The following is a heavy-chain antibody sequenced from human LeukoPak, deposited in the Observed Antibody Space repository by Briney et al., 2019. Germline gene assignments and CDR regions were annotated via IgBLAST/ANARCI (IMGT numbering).Heavy chain of an antibody. Sequence: GGSLRLSCAASGFTFSDYYMSWVRQAPGKGLEWVSYISGSSGYTKYADSVKGRFTISRDNAKNSLYLQVNSLRAEDTAVYYCARVTTVTTDFDYWGQGTLVTVSS. CDR2: ISGSSGYT. V-gene: IGHV3-11*06. CDR1: GFTFSDYY. CDR3: ARVTTVTTDFDY. D-gene: IGHD4-17*01. J-gene: IGHJ4*02.